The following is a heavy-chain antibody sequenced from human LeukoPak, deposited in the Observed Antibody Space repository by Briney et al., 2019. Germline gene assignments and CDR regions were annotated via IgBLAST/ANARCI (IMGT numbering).Heavy chain of an antibody. CDR2: VSSGFHA. J-gene: IGHJ4*02. V-gene: IGHV3-13*01. D-gene: IGHD5-18*01. CDR3: VREARGYHYTYFDY. CDR1: GFTLGSHD. Sequence: HAGGSLRLSCTASGFTLGSHDMHWVRHIPGQGLEWVAAVSSGFHAFFADSVQGRFTVSREDARNSLYLQMDSLRAGDTAVYYCVREARGYHYTYFDYWGQGTLVTVSS.